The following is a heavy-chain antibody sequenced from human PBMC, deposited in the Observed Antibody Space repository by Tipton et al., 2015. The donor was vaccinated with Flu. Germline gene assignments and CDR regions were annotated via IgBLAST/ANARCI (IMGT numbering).Heavy chain of an antibody. CDR1: GFTFSSAW. CDR2: VRSKDSGGTT. J-gene: IGHJ4*02. CDR3: TADVPALRGSSDY. D-gene: IGHD2-2*01. V-gene: IGHV3-15*01. Sequence: SLRLSCAASGFTFSSAWMNWVRQAPGKGLEWVGRVRSKDSGGTTEYAAPVKDRFIISRDDSKDTLYLQMSSLRSADTALYYCTADVPALRGSSDYWGQGTLVTVSS.